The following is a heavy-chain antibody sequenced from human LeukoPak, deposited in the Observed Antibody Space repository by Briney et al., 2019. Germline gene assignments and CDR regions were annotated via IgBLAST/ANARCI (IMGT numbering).Heavy chain of an antibody. CDR3: ARQTDYYDSSGYYHYFDY. CDR2: IYTSGST. J-gene: IGHJ4*02. D-gene: IGHD3-22*01. CDR1: GGSISSYY. Sequence: SETLSLTCTVSGGSISSYYWSWIRQPAGKGLEWIGRIYTSGSTNYNPSLKSRVTMSVDTSKNQFSLKLSSVTAADTAVYYCARQTDYYDSSGYYHYFDYWGQGTLVTVSS. V-gene: IGHV4-4*07.